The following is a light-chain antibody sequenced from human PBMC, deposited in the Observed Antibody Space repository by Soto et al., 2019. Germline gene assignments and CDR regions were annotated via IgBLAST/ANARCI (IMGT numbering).Light chain of an antibody. Sequence: EIVLTQSPATLSLSPGERATLSCRASQSVSSNLAWYQQKPGQAPRLLIYDASNRATGIPARFSGSGSGTDFILTISSLEPEDVAVYYCQQRTNWPLTFGGGTKVEIK. CDR3: QQRTNWPLT. J-gene: IGKJ4*01. CDR2: DAS. V-gene: IGKV3-11*01. CDR1: QSVSSN.